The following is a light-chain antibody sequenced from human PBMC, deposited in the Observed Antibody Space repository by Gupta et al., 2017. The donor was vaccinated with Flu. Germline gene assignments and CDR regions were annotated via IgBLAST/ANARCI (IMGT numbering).Light chain of an antibody. CDR2: DAS. CDR1: QSVSSY. CDR3: QQRSNWPFLT. Sequence: ATLSLSPGERATLSCRASQSVSSYLAWYQQKPGQAPRLLIYDASNRATGIPARFSGSGSGTDFTLTISSREPEDFAVYYCQQRSNWPFLTFGGGTKVEIK. V-gene: IGKV3-11*01. J-gene: IGKJ4*01.